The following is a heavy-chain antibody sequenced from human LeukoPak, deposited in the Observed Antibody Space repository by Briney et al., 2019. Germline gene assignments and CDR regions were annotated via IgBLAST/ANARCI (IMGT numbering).Heavy chain of an antibody. CDR1: GFTFSDYY. CDR2: ISSSGSTI. CDR3: ARDGGVGARKYYFDY. V-gene: IGHV3-11*04. D-gene: IGHD1-26*01. Sequence: PGGSLRLSCAASGFTFSDYYMSWIRQAPGKGLEWVSYISSSGSTIYYADSVKGRFTISSDKAKNSLYLQMNSLRAEDTAVYYCARDGGVGARKYYFDYWGQGTLVTVSS. J-gene: IGHJ4*02.